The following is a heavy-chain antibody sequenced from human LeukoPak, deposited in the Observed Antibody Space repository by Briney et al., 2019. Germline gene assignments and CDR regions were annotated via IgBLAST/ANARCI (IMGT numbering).Heavy chain of an antibody. Sequence: SETLSLTCAVSGGSISSGGYSWSWIRQPPGKGLEWIGYIYHSGSTYYNPSLKSRVTMSVDRSKNQFSLKLSSVTAADTAVYYCARVNDRYSGYDLFDYWGQGTLVTVSS. CDR2: IYHSGST. CDR3: ARVNDRYSGYDLFDY. V-gene: IGHV4-30-2*01. CDR1: GGSISSGGYS. D-gene: IGHD5-12*01. J-gene: IGHJ4*02.